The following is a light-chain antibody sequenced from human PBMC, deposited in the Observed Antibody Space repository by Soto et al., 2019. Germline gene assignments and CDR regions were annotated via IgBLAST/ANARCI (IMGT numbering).Light chain of an antibody. CDR3: QQRSNWPRLT. V-gene: IGKV3-11*01. CDR1: QTVSIY. J-gene: IGKJ4*01. Sequence: EIVLTQSPATLSLSPGDRATLSCRASQTVSIYLAWYQQKPGQAPRLLIYDASNRATGIPARFSGSGSGTDFTLTISSLEPEDFAVYYCQQRSNWPRLTFGGGTKVEIK. CDR2: DAS.